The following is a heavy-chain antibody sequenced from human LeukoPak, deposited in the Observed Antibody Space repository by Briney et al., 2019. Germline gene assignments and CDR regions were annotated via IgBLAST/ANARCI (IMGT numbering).Heavy chain of an antibody. CDR3: ARHYCSSTSCLFYNWFDP. Sequence: SETLSLTCTVSGGSISSYYWSWIRQPPGKGLEWIGYIYYSGSTYYNPSLKSRVTISVDTSKNQFSLKLSSVTAADTAVYYCARHYCSSTSCLFYNWFDPWGQGTLVTVSS. CDR2: IYYSGST. V-gene: IGHV4-59*08. CDR1: GGSISSYY. J-gene: IGHJ5*02. D-gene: IGHD2-2*01.